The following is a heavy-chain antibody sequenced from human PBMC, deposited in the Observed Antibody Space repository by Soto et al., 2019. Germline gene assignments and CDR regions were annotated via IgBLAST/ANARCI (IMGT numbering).Heavy chain of an antibody. Sequence: QVQLQQWGAGLLKPSETLSLTCAVYGGSFSGYYWCWIRQPPGKGLEWIGEINHSGSTNYNPSLKSRVTISVDTSKNQFSLKLSSVTAADTAVYYCASSSLGYYFDYWGQGTLVTVSS. J-gene: IGHJ4*02. D-gene: IGHD6-13*01. CDR1: GGSFSGYY. CDR3: ASSSLGYYFDY. V-gene: IGHV4-34*01. CDR2: INHSGST.